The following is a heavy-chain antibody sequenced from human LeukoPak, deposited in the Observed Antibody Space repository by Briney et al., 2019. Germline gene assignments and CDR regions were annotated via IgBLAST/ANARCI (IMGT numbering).Heavy chain of an antibody. D-gene: IGHD4-11*01. CDR1: GDSVSSTNAA. CDR3: ARVTNRILDY. V-gene: IGHV6-1*01. J-gene: IGHJ4*02. Sequence: SQTLSLTCAISGDSVSSTNAAWNWIRQSPSRGLEWLGRTYYRSKWYNDYAAFVKSRISINPGTSKNQFSLHLNSVTPEDTAVYYCARVTNRILDYWGQGTLVTVSS. CDR2: TYYRSKWYN.